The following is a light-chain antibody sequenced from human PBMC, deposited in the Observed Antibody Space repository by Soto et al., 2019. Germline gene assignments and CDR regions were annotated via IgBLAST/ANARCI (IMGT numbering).Light chain of an antibody. CDR2: GAS. Sequence: EIVLTQSPGSLSLSPGERATLSCRASQSVSSTFFAWYQQRPGQAPRLLMYGASSRATGIPERFSGSGSGTDFTPTISRLEPEDFAVYSCQQFDSSVTFGQGTKVEIK. J-gene: IGKJ1*01. CDR1: QSVSSTF. CDR3: QQFDSSVT. V-gene: IGKV3-20*01.